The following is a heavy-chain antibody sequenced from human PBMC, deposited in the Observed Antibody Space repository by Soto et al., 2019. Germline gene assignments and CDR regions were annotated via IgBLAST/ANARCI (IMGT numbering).Heavy chain of an antibody. Sequence: PSETLSLTCTVSGGSIRSGGYYWSWIRQHPGKGLEWIAYIYYTGSTYYNPSLRSRITISIDTTQNQFSLKLSSVTAADTAVYYCARVRTFDDYNWFDPWGQGTLVTVSS. D-gene: IGHD3-16*01. V-gene: IGHV4-31*03. CDR2: IYYTGST. CDR1: GGSIRSGGYY. J-gene: IGHJ5*02. CDR3: ARVRTFDDYNWFDP.